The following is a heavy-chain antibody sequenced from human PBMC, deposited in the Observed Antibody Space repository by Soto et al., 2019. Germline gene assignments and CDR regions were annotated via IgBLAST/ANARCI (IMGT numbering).Heavy chain of an antibody. CDR1: GYRFTDYW. CDR3: AGLGLYYSTTSHDAFHI. J-gene: IGHJ3*02. D-gene: IGHD6-13*01. V-gene: IGHV5-51*01. CDR2: IYPADSDT. Sequence: EVQLVQSGAEVKKPGESLKISCQGSGYRFTDYWIGWVRQMPGKGLELMGIIYPADSDTKYSPSFEGQVTISADKSISTAYLQWSSVKASDTAMDYWAGLGLYYSTTSHDAFHIWGQGTVVTVSS.